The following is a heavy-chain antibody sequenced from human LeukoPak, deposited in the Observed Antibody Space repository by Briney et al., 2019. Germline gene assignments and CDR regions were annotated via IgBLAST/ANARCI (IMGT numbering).Heavy chain of an antibody. CDR3: ARAPTSYWYFDL. Sequence: GGSLRLSCAASGFTFSNCWLGWVRQAPGKGLEWVANINQDGSERYFVDSVRGRFTISRDNAKNSLYLQMNSLRAEDTAVYYCARAPTSYWYFDLWGRGTLVTVSS. J-gene: IGHJ2*01. V-gene: IGHV3-7*01. D-gene: IGHD1-1*01. CDR1: GFTFSNCW. CDR2: INQDGSER.